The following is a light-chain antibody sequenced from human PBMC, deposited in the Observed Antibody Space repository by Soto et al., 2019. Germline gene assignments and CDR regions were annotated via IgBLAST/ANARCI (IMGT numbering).Light chain of an antibody. CDR3: QQCGSPPFT. J-gene: IGKJ3*01. Sequence: EIVLTQSPGTLSLSPGERATLSCRASESVSSNCLVWYQVKRGKTPRVLIYSASIRATDIPDRFSGSGSGTDFTLTISRLRPEDVAVYYCQQCGSPPFTFGPGTRVDLK. V-gene: IGKV3-20*01. CDR2: SAS. CDR1: ESVSSNC.